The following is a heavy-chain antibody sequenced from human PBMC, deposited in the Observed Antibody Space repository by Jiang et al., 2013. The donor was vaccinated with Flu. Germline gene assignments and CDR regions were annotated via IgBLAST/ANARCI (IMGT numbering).Heavy chain of an antibody. CDR3: ARELPAVVVTASGGWFDP. V-gene: IGHV1-69*04. Sequence: SGAEVKKPGSSVKVSCKASGGTFSSYAISWVRQAPGQGLEWMGRIIPILGIANYAQKFQGRVTITADKSTSTAYMELSSLRSEDTAVYYCARELPAVVVTASGGWFDPWGPGNPWSPSPQ. D-gene: IGHD2-21*02. CDR1: GGTFSSYA. J-gene: IGHJ5*02. CDR2: IIPILGIA.